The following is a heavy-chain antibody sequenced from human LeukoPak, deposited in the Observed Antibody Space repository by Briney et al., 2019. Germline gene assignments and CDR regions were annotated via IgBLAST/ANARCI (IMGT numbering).Heavy chain of an antibody. CDR1: GGSMNSDY. CDR2: IYSSGGT. CDR3: TRGLGQTYDYVWGSYRYPGAFDI. Sequence: PSETLSLTCTVSGGSMNSDYWSWIRQPAGKGLEWIGRIYTSGGGGRIYSSGGTSYNPSLKSRVTVSLDTSKNQLSLKLKSVTAADTAVYYCTRGLGQTYDYVWGSYRYPGAFDIWGQGTMVTVSS. V-gene: IGHV4-4*07. D-gene: IGHD3-16*02. J-gene: IGHJ3*02.